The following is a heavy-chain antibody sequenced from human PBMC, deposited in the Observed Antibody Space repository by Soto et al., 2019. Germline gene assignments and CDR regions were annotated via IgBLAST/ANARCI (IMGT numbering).Heavy chain of an antibody. V-gene: IGHV4-39*01. D-gene: IGHD2-2*01. J-gene: IGHJ4*02. CDR3: VRTSITSQYGAGYFEY. CDR2: ISYTGST. CDR1: GGSISSSSY. Sequence: LQLQESGPGLVMPSETLSLTCTVSGGSISSSSYWGWIRQPPGKGLEWIGSISYTGSTYYNPSLKSRVTVSVDTSKNQFSLKLSPVTAADTAVYYCVRTSITSQYGAGYFEYSGQGTLVIVSS.